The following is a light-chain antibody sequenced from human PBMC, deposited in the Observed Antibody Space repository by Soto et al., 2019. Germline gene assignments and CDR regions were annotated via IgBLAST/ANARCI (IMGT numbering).Light chain of an antibody. CDR2: DAS. J-gene: IGKJ4*01. CDR3: QHFSSYPLT. CDR1: QSVSSH. V-gene: IGKV3-15*01. Sequence: ETVITQSPATLSVSPVERATLSCRASQSVSSHLAWYQQKPGQAPRLVIYDASTRATGIPARFSGRGSGTDFTLTISRLEPEDFAVYYCQHFSSYPLTFGGGTKVDIK.